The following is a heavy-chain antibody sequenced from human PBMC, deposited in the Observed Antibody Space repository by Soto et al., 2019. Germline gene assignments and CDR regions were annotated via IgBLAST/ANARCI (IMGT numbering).Heavy chain of an antibody. CDR1: RGSISSSSYY. CDR3: ARGTYFFYSSGYFSGLFYS. D-gene: IGHD3-22*01. CDR2: IYYSGST. J-gene: IGHJ5*01. Sequence: SETLSLTCTVSRGSISSSSYYWGWIRQPPGKGLEWIGSIYYSGSTYYNPSLKSRVTISVDTSKNQFSLKLSSVTAADTAVYYCARGTYFFYSSGYFSGLFYSCGQRSLVPVSS. V-gene: IGHV4-39*07.